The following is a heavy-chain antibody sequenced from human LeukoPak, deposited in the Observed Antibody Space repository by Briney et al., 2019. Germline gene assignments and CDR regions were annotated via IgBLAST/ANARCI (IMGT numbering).Heavy chain of an antibody. D-gene: IGHD6-19*01. V-gene: IGHV1-18*04. CDR3: ARHPYSSGFDY. J-gene: IGHJ4*02. CDR1: GYTFTSYY. Sequence: GASVKVSCKASGYTFTSYYMHWVRQAPGQGLEWMGWISAYNGNTNYAQKLQGRVTMTTDTSTSTAYMELRSLRSDDTAVYYCARHPYSSGFDYWGQGTLVTVSS. CDR2: ISAYNGNT.